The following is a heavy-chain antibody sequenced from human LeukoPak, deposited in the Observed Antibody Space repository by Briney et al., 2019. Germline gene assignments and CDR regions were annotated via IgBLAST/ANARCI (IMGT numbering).Heavy chain of an antibody. CDR2: IYWDDDK. D-gene: IGHD6-13*01. V-gene: IGHV2-5*02. CDR3: AHSYSSSWYDVTTNQNNWFDP. Sequence: ESGPTLVNPTRTLTLTCTFSGFSLSTSGVGVGWIRQPPGKALEWLALIYWDDDKRYSPSLKSRLTITKDTSKNQVVLTMTNMDPVDTATYYCAHSYSSSWYDVTTNQNNWFDPWGQGTLVTVSS. J-gene: IGHJ5*02. CDR1: GFSLSTSGVG.